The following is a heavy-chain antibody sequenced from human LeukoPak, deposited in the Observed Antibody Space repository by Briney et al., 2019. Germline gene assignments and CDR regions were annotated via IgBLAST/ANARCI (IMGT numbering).Heavy chain of an antibody. CDR2: ITGGGGNT. CDR3: ARRTALEQYFDY. V-gene: IGHV3-23*01. D-gene: IGHD1/OR15-1a*01. Sequence: GGSLRLSCAASGLTFSNDSMTWVRQAPGKGLEWVSAITGGGGNTYYADSVKGRFTISRDNSKSTLYLQMNSMRVDDTAVYYCARRTALEQYFDYWGQGTLVTVSS. CDR1: GLTFSNDS. J-gene: IGHJ4*02.